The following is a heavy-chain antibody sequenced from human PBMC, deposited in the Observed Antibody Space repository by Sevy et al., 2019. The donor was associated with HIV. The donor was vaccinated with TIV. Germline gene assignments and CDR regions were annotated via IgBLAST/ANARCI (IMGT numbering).Heavy chain of an antibody. D-gene: IGHD6-13*01. Sequence: GESLKISCAASGFTFSNAWMSWVRQAPGKGLEWVGRIKSKTDGGTTDYAAPVKGRFTISRDDSKNTLYLQMNSLKTEDTAVYYCTTPYPLAAAGMDYWGQGTLVTVSS. CDR3: TTPYPLAAAGMDY. V-gene: IGHV3-15*01. J-gene: IGHJ4*02. CDR1: GFTFSNAW. CDR2: IKSKTDGGTT.